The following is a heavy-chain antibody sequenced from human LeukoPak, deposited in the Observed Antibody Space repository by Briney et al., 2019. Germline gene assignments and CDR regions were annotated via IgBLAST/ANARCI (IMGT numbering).Heavy chain of an antibody. J-gene: IGHJ4*02. V-gene: IGHV3-23*01. CDR3: AKNPYDYVWGRYRSLFDY. CDR1: GFTFSSYA. CDR2: ISGSGGST. Sequence: RGSLRLSCAASGFTFSSYAMSWVRQAPGKGLEWVSAISGSGGSTYYADSVKGRFTISRDNSKNTLYLQKNSLRAEDTAVYYCAKNPYDYVWGRYRSLFDYWGQGTLVTVSS. D-gene: IGHD3-16*02.